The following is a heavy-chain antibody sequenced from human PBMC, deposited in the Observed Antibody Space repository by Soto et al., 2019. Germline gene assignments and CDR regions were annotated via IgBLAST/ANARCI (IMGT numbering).Heavy chain of an antibody. CDR2: ISGSGGTT. Sequence: EVQLLESGGGLVQPGGSLRLSCAASGFTFSSYAMSWVRLAQGKGLEWVSAISGSGGTTYYADSVKGRFTISRDNSKNTLYLQMDGLRAEDTAVYYCAKNGERYCSGGSCSPPLSFDYWGQGTLVTVSS. CDR3: AKNGERYCSGGSCSPPLSFDY. V-gene: IGHV3-23*01. CDR1: GFTFSSYA. D-gene: IGHD2-15*01. J-gene: IGHJ4*02.